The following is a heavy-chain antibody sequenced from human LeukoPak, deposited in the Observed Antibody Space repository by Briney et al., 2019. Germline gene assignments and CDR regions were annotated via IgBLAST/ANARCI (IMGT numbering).Heavy chain of an antibody. Sequence: ASVKVSCKASGGTFSSYAISWVRQAPGQGLEWMGGIIPIFGTANYAQKFQGRVTITADESTSTAYMELSSLRSEDTAVYYCARDRMIVVVPAAIEYYFDYWGQGTLVTVSS. J-gene: IGHJ4*02. CDR3: ARDRMIVVVPAAIEYYFDY. D-gene: IGHD2-2*01. CDR2: IIPIFGTA. V-gene: IGHV1-69*13. CDR1: GGTFSSYA.